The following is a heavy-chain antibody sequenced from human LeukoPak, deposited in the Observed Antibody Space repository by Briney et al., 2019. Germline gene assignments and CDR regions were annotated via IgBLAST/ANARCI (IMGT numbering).Heavy chain of an antibody. D-gene: IGHD3-22*01. Sequence: SETLSLTCAVSGYSISSGYYWGWIRQPPGKGLEWIGSIYHSGSTYYNPSLNSRVTISVDTSKNQFSLKLSSVTAADTAVYYCARPSSGYYRVDYWGQGTLVTVSS. CDR3: ARPSSGYYRVDY. CDR1: GYSISSGYY. CDR2: IYHSGST. J-gene: IGHJ4*02. V-gene: IGHV4-38-2*01.